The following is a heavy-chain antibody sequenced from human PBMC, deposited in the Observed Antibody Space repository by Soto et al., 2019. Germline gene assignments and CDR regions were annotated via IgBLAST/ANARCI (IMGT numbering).Heavy chain of an antibody. CDR2: IYYSGST. CDR3: AREGGIVGATAADY. Sequence: QVQLQESGPGLVKPSQTLSLTCTVSGGSISSGGYYWSWIRQHPGQGLEWIGYIYYSGSTYYNPSLKSRVTISVDTSKNQFSLKLRSVTAADTAVYYCAREGGIVGATAADYWGQGTLVTVSS. V-gene: IGHV4-31*03. J-gene: IGHJ4*02. D-gene: IGHD1-26*01. CDR1: GGSISSGGYY.